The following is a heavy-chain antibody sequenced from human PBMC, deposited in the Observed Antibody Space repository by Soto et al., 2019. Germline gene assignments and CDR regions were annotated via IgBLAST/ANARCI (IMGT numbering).Heavy chain of an antibody. D-gene: IGHD2-15*01. V-gene: IGHV4-4*02. CDR2: IYHTGTT. CDR1: GASISSTYW. J-gene: IGHJ5*02. Sequence: QLRESGPGLVKPSGTLSLTCFVSGASISSTYWWSWVRQTPGKRLEWIGQIYHTGTTSYTPSLKHRVTISLDTSNNQFSLSLTSMTAADTAVYYCATLPPRIVVVMTDLPTWGQGTLVTVSS. CDR3: ATLPPRIVVVMTDLPT.